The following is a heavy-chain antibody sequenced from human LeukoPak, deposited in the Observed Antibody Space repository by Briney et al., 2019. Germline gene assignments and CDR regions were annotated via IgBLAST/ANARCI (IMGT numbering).Heavy chain of an antibody. J-gene: IGHJ4*02. CDR3: ARGITDYYDSSGLFDY. CDR2: IYYSGST. Sequence: TSETLSLTCTVSGGSISSYYWSWIRQPPGKGLEWIGYIYYSGSTNYNPSLKSRVTISVDTSKNQFSLKLSSVTAADTAVYYCARGITDYYDSSGLFDYWGQGTLVTVSS. V-gene: IGHV4-59*01. CDR1: GGSISSYY. D-gene: IGHD3-22*01.